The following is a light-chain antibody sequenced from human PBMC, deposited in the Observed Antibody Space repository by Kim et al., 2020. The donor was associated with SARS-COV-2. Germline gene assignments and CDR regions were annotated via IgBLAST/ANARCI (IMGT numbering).Light chain of an antibody. CDR1: SSNIGNND. V-gene: IGLV1-51*01. Sequence: GQNVTISCSGSSSNIGNNDVSWYQQQPGTAPNLLIYDNNKRPSGIPDRFSGSKSGTSATLSITGLQTEDETDYYCGTWDSSLSAVVFGGGTQLTVL. J-gene: IGLJ2*01. CDR2: DNN. CDR3: GTWDSSLSAVV.